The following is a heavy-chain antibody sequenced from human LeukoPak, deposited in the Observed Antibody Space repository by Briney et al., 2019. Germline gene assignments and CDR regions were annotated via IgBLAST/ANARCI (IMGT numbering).Heavy chain of an antibody. Sequence: ASVTVSSKASGYTFTGYYMHWVRQAPGQGLEWMGRINPNSGGTNYAQKFQGRVTMTRDTSISTAYMELSRLRSDDTAVYYCATIGGYYDSSGYYWGQGTLVTVSS. CDR3: ATIGGYYDSSGYY. CDR2: INPNSGGT. J-gene: IGHJ4*02. V-gene: IGHV1-2*06. CDR1: GYTFTGYY. D-gene: IGHD3-22*01.